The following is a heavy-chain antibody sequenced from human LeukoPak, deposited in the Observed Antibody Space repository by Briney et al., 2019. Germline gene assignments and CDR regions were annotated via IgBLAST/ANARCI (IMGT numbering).Heavy chain of an antibody. V-gene: IGHV3-21*01. CDR1: GFTFSSYS. D-gene: IGHD6-6*01. CDR3: ARDRGLAARPPYYFDY. J-gene: IGHJ4*02. Sequence: PGGSLRLSCAASGFTFSSYSMNWVRQAPGKGLEWVSSISSSSSYIYYADSVKGRFTISRDNAKNSLYLQMNSLRAEDTAVYYCARDRGLAARPPYYFDYGAREPWSPSPQ. CDR2: ISSSSSYI.